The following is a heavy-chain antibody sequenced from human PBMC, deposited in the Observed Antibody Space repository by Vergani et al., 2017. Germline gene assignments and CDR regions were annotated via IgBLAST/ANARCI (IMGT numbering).Heavy chain of an antibody. CDR1: GGSISSSSYY. Sequence: QLQLQESGPGLVKPSETLSLTCTVSGGSISSSSYYWGWIRQPPGKGLEWIGRIYYSGSTYYNPSLKSRVTISVDTSKNQFSLKLSSVTAADTAVYYCARETYGDYDADVDYWGQGTLVTVSS. V-gene: IGHV4-39*07. D-gene: IGHD4-17*01. J-gene: IGHJ4*02. CDR2: IYYSGST. CDR3: ARETYGDYDADVDY.